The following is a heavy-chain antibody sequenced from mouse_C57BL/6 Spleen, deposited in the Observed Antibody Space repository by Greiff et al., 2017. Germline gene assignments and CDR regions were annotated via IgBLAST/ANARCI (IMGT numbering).Heavy chain of an antibody. CDR1: GYTFTDYN. CDR2: INPNNGGT. Sequence: VQLQQSGPELVKPGASVKIPCKASGYTFTDYNMDWVKQSHGKSLEWIGDINPNNGGTIYSQKFKGKATLTVDKSSSTAYMELRSLTSEDTAVYYCASIYYYGSRYYAYWGQGTLVTVSA. V-gene: IGHV1-18*01. J-gene: IGHJ3*01. D-gene: IGHD1-1*01. CDR3: ASIYYYGSRYYAY.